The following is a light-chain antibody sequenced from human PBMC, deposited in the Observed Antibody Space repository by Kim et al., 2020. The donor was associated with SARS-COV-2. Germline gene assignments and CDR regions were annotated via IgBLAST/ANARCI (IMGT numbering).Light chain of an antibody. CDR2: GAS. CDR3: QQYDPLRPYS. CDR1: QSVNSH. V-gene: IGKV3-15*01. J-gene: IGKJ2*03. Sequence: VAPGDIITLSGMASQSVNSHLALYQQKPGQAPRLLTYGASTRATGIPVRFSGSGSGTEFTLTISSLQSEDVAVYYCQQYDPLRPYSFGQGTKLEI.